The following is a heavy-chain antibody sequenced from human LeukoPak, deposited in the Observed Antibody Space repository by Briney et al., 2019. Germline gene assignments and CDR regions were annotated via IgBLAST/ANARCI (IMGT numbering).Heavy chain of an antibody. CDR2: INYSGST. J-gene: IGHJ6*03. Sequence: PSETLSLTCAVYGGSFTGYYWSWIRQPPGKGLEWIGGINYSGSTNYNPSLKSRVIISVDTSKNQFSLQLTSVTAADTAVYYCARRDGDYYYYYMGVWGKGTTVTISS. CDR1: GGSFTGYY. D-gene: IGHD4-17*01. V-gene: IGHV4-34*01. CDR3: ARRDGDYYYYYMGV.